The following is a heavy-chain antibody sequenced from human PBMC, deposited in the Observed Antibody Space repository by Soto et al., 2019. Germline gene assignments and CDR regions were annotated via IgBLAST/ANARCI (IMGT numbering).Heavy chain of an antibody. Sequence: ASVKVSCKASGYTFTSYYMHWVRQAPGQGLEWMGKINPSGGSTSYAQKFQGRVTLTRDTSTSTVYMELSSLGSEDTAVYYCASADHAFDYWGQGTLVTVSS. CDR3: ASADHAFDY. CDR2: INPSGGST. CDR1: GYTFTSYY. J-gene: IGHJ4*02. V-gene: IGHV1-46*03.